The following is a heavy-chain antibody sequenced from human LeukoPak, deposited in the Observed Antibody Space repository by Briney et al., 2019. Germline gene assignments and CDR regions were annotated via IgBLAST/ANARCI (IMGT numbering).Heavy chain of an antibody. Sequence: PSETLSLTCAVSGVSFDDYYWSWVRQTPVKGLEWIGEINHSGYTNDSPSLKSRVTLSIDTSRKQFSLNLRSVTVADAGIYYCTRMTTGHDSWGQGTLVTVSS. V-gene: IGHV4-34*01. J-gene: IGHJ5*01. D-gene: IGHD4-17*01. CDR3: TRMTTGHDS. CDR2: INHSGYT. CDR1: GVSFDDYY.